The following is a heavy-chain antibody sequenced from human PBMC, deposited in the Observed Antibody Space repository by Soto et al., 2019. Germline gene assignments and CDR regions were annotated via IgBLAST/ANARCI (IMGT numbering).Heavy chain of an antibody. CDR2: ISDSGVTT. Sequence: GGSLRLSCAASGLTFDNYGMGWVRQAPGKGLEWVSIISDSGVTTYYADSVKGRFTISRDNSKNTLFLQMNSLRVDDTAVYYCAKHYGGSPRRSIHFCGPGTLATVS. V-gene: IGHV3-23*01. J-gene: IGHJ4*02. D-gene: IGHD4-17*01. CDR1: GLTFDNYG. CDR3: AKHYGGSPRRSIHF.